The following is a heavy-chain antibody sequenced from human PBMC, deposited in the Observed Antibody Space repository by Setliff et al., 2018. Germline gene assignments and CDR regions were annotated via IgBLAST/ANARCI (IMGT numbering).Heavy chain of an antibody. Sequence: GRSLRLSCAASGFTFRSYAMSWVRQAPGKGLEWVSGVSGSGGSTYYTDSVKGRFTISRDNSKNTLYLQMNSLRAEDTAVYYCAKDSSYSMIVVVIPFDYWGQGTLVTVSS. CDR1: GFTFRSYA. CDR3: AKDSSYSMIVVVIPFDY. J-gene: IGHJ4*02. V-gene: IGHV3-23*01. D-gene: IGHD3-22*01. CDR2: VSGSGGST.